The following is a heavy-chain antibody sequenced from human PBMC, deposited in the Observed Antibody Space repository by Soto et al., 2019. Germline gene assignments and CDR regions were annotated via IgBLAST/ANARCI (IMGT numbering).Heavy chain of an antibody. V-gene: IGHV1-69*05. CDR3: ARVGRQSYYDGFPVY. CDR2: IIPFFGTT. J-gene: IGHJ4*02. D-gene: IGHD3-22*01. CDR1: GGTFSSYA. Sequence: SVKVSCKASGGTFSSYAISWVRQAPGQGLEWMGGIIPFFGTTNYAQQLQGRVTITTDTSTSTAYMELRSLRSDDTAVYYCARVGRQSYYDGFPVYWGQGTLVTVS.